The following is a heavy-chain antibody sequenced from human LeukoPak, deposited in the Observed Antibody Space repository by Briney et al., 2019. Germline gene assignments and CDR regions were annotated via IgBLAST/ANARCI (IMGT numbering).Heavy chain of an antibody. CDR3: SRRGSSWYFDY. Sequence: SETLSLTCTVSGGSISSSSFYWGWIRQSPGKGLQRIGSIYYSGSTYDNPSLKSRVTISVDTSKNQFSLKLSSVTAADTAVYYCSRRGSSWYFDYWGQGTLVTVSS. CDR2: IYYSGST. V-gene: IGHV4-39*01. CDR1: GGSISSSSFY. J-gene: IGHJ4*02. D-gene: IGHD6-13*01.